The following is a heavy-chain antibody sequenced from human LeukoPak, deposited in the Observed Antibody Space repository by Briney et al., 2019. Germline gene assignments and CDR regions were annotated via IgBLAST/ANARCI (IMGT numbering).Heavy chain of an antibody. J-gene: IGHJ3*02. Sequence: SETLSLTCTVSGGSISSGGYYWSWIRQPPGKGLEWIGYIYHSGSTNYNPSLKSRVTISVDTSKNQFSLKLSSVTAADTAVYYCAREGRDGYNFAFDIWGQGTMVTVSS. D-gene: IGHD5-24*01. V-gene: IGHV4-61*08. CDR3: AREGRDGYNFAFDI. CDR1: GGSISSGGYY. CDR2: IYHSGST.